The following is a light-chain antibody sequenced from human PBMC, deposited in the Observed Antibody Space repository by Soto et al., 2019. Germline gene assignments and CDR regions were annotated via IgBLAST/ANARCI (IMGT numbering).Light chain of an antibody. J-gene: IGLJ2*01. CDR1: SGHTNYA. CDR3: QIWGPGFRV. CDR2: VNNDGSQ. Sequence: QSVLTQSPSASASLGASVKLTCILSSGHTNYAIAWHQQQPEKGPRYLMKVNNDGSQSKGDGIPDRFSGSSSGAERYLTISSLQSEDEADYYCQIWGPGFRVFGGGTKLTVL. V-gene: IGLV4-69*02.